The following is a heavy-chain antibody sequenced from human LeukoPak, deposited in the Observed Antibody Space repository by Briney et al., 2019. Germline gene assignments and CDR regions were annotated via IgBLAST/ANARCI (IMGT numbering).Heavy chain of an antibody. J-gene: IGHJ4*02. V-gene: IGHV4-34*01. CDR2: INHSGST. CDR3: ARGDPAVARVDY. CDR1: GGSFSGYY. D-gene: IGHD6-19*01. Sequence: PSETLSLTCAVYGGSFSGYYWSWIRQPPGKGLEWIGEINHSGSTNYNPSLKSRVTISVDTSKNQFSLKLSSVTAADTAVYYCARGDPAVARVDYWGQGTLVTVSS.